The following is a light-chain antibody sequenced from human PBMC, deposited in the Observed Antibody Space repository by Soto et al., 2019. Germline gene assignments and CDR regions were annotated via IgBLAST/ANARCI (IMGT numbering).Light chain of an antibody. V-gene: IGKV3D-11*01. CDR3: QKRFSSRS. CDR1: QDVGHY. Sequence: IVLAQSPATLSLSPGERATLSCRASQDVGHYLAWYQQRPGQAPRLLIYDASNRATGIPARFSGSGSGTDFTLTISSLEPEDFAVYYCQKRFSSRSFGPGTRVDFK. CDR2: DAS. J-gene: IGKJ3*01.